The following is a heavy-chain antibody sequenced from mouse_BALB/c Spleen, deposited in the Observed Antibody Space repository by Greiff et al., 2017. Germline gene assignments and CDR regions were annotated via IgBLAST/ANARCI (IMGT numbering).Heavy chain of an antibody. CDR3: AGYDWFAY. J-gene: IGHJ3*01. CDR2: IDPENGNT. Sequence: VQLQQSGAELVKPGASVKLSCTASGFNITDYYMHWVQQRPEQGLEWIGWIDPENGNTIYDPKFQGKVSITADTSSNTAYLQLSSLTSEDTAVYYCAGYDWFAYWGQGTLVTVSA. D-gene: IGHD2-14*01. CDR1: GFNITDYY. V-gene: IGHV14-1*02.